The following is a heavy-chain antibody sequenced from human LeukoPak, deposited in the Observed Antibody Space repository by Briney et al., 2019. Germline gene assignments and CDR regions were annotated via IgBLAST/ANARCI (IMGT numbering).Heavy chain of an antibody. J-gene: IGHJ3*02. CDR1: GGSITTYY. Sequence: SETLSLTCALSGGSITTYYWNWIRQPPGKGLEWIGYIYYSGSTNYNPSLKSRVTISVDTSKNQFSLKLSSVTAADTVVYYCARHERPLDALDIWGQGTMVTVSS. CDR2: IYYSGST. V-gene: IGHV4-59*08. CDR3: ARHERPLDALDI.